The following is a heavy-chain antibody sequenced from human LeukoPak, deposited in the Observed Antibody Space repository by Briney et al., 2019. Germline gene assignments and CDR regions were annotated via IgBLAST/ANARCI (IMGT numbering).Heavy chain of an antibody. CDR2: ISRSGSFI. CDR3: ARERPMLRGVIGGKIDY. CDR1: GFTFSDYY. D-gene: IGHD3-10*01. Sequence: PGGSLRLSCAASGFTFSDYYMSWIRQAPGKGLEWVSYISRSGSFISYTDSVKGRFTISRDNAKNSLYLQMNSLRADDTAVYYCARERPMLRGVIGGKIDYWGQGTVVTVSS. V-gene: IGHV3-11*01. J-gene: IGHJ4*02.